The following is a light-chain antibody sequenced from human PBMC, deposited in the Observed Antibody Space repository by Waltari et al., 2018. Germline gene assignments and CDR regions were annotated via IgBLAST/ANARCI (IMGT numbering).Light chain of an antibody. V-gene: IGLV1-40*01. Sequence: QSVLTQPPSVSGAPGQRVTISCTGSSSNIGAGYDVNWYQQLPGKVPKLLIYVKGNRPSGVPDRISGSKSGTSASLAITGLQAEDEADYYCQSYDSSLGGSVFGGGTKLTVL. J-gene: IGLJ2*01. CDR1: SSNIGAGYD. CDR2: VKG. CDR3: QSYDSSLGGSV.